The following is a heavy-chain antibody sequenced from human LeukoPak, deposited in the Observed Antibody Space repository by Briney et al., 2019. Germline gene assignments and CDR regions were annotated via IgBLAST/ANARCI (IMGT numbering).Heavy chain of an antibody. CDR3: ARAGSIAAAAPRNWFDP. J-gene: IGHJ5*02. Sequence: SVKVSCKASGGTFSSYAISWVRQAPGQGLEWMGRIIPILRIANYAQKFQGRVTITADKSTSTAYMELSSLRSEDTAVYYCARAGSIAAAAPRNWFDPWGQGTLVTVSS. D-gene: IGHD6-13*01. CDR2: IIPILRIA. CDR1: GGTFSSYA. V-gene: IGHV1-69*04.